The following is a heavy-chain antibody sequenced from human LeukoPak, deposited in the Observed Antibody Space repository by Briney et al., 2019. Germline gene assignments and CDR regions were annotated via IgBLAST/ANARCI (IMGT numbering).Heavy chain of an antibody. V-gene: IGHV4-59*01. Sequence: SETLSLTCTVYGGSISSFYWGWNRQPPGNGLEWIGYTYYSGSTNYNPSLKSRATISVTTTKNQFSLKLGPVTDADAADYCCGGGPLSGIVYTFDYWGQGTLVTASS. D-gene: IGHD1-26*01. J-gene: IGHJ4*02. CDR3: GGGPLSGIVYTFDY. CDR2: TYYSGST. CDR1: GGSISSFY.